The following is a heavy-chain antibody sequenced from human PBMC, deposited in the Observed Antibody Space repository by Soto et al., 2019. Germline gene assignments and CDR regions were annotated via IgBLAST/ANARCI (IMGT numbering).Heavy chain of an antibody. V-gene: IGHV3-30-3*01. Sequence: QVQLVESGGGVVQPGRSLRLYCAASGFTFSTYAMQWVRQAPGKGLEWVAVISYDGSNKYYADSVKGRFTISRDNSKNTLYLQMNSLSAEDTAVYYCARDKRDLRFLEWSYYFDYWGQGTLVTVSS. CDR1: GFTFSTYA. D-gene: IGHD3-3*01. CDR2: ISYDGSNK. J-gene: IGHJ4*02. CDR3: ARDKRDLRFLEWSYYFDY.